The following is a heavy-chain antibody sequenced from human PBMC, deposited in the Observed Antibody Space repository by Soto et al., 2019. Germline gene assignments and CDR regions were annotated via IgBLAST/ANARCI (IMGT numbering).Heavy chain of an antibody. J-gene: IGHJ4*02. V-gene: IGHV1-18*01. CDR3: ARDDITKVRGVIPCKFDY. Sequence: ASLKVSCKASGYTFTSYGISWLRQAPGQGLEWMGLISAYNGNTNYAQKLQGRVTMTTHTSTSTAYMELRSMSTEDTAVYYCARDDITKVRGVIPCKFDYWGQGTLVTVSS. CDR2: ISAYNGNT. CDR1: GYTFTSYG. D-gene: IGHD3-10*01.